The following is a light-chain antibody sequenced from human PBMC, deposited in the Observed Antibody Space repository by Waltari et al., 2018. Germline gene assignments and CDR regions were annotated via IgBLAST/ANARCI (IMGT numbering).Light chain of an antibody. CDR3: QRHYNWPWT. CDR2: DAA. CDR1: QTINNY. V-gene: IGKV3-11*01. Sequence: ETVLTQYPATLSLSPGERATLSCRASQTINNYLAWYHQKPGQAHRLLIYDAANRATGIPARFRGSGSGTDFTLTISSLEPEDFAVYYCQRHYNWPWTFGQGTKVEIE. J-gene: IGKJ1*01.